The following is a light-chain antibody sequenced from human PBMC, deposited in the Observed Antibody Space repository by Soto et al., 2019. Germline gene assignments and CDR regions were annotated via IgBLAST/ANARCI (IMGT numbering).Light chain of an antibody. J-gene: IGKJ4*01. V-gene: IGKV3-20*01. Sequence: EIVLTQSPGTLSLSPGEGATLSCRASQSVSSSYFAWYQHKPGQAPRLLMYGASSRATGIPDRFSGNGSGTDFTLTISRLEPEDFAVYYCQQYGSSPLTFGGGTKLEIK. CDR3: QQYGSSPLT. CDR2: GAS. CDR1: QSVSSSY.